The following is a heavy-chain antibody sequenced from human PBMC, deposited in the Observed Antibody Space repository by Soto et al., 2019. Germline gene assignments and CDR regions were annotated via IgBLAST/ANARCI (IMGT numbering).Heavy chain of an antibody. V-gene: IGHV3-30*18. Sequence: QVQLVESGGDVVQPGRSLRLSCAASGFTFSSYGMHWVRQSPGKGLEWVALISYDGSNKDYADSVKGRFTISRDNSKNTLYLQMNSLRAEDTVVYYCAKDWAVAGPSTYDYWGQGTLVTVSS. CDR2: ISYDGSNK. D-gene: IGHD6-19*01. CDR1: GFTFSSYG. J-gene: IGHJ4*02. CDR3: AKDWAVAGPSTYDY.